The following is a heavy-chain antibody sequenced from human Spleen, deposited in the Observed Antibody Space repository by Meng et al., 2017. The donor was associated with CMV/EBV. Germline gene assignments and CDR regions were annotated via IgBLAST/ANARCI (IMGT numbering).Heavy chain of an antibody. J-gene: IGHJ4*02. V-gene: IGHV3-48*04. CDR3: ARGGLTYRYGNALVDY. D-gene: IGHD5-18*01. CDR2: ISSSGSTI. Sequence: GGSLRLSCAASGFSFSSYWMHWVRQAPGRGLEWVSHISSSGSTIYYADSVKGRFTISRDNAKNSLYLQMNSLRAEDTAVYYCARGGLTYRYGNALVDYWGQGTLVTVSS. CDR1: GFSFSSYW.